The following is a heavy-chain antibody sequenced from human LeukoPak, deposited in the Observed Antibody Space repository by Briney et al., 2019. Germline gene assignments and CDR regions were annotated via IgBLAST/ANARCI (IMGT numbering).Heavy chain of an antibody. CDR2: IYYTGST. CDR3: ARGSSQYYYDSSGYYLPFHY. D-gene: IGHD3-22*01. Sequence: PSETLSLTCTVSGGSISSSTYYWGWIRQPPGKGLEWLGSIYYTGSTYYNPSLKSRVTISVDTSKNQFSLKLSSVTAADTAVYYCARGSSQYYYDSSGYYLPFHYWGQGTLVTVSS. CDR1: GGSISSSTYY. V-gene: IGHV4-39*01. J-gene: IGHJ4*02.